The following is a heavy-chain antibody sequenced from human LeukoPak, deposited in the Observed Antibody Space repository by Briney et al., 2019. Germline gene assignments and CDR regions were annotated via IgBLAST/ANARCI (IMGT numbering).Heavy chain of an antibody. J-gene: IGHJ4*02. Sequence: GASVKVSCKASGYTFTSYAMNWVRQAPGQGLEWMGWINTNTGNPTYAQGFTGRFVFSLDTSVSTAYPQISSLKAEDTAVYYCAREIGYCSSTSCYARLFDYWGQGTLVTVSS. V-gene: IGHV7-4-1*02. CDR1: GYTFTSYA. D-gene: IGHD2-2*01. CDR2: INTNTGNP. CDR3: AREIGYCSSTSCYARLFDY.